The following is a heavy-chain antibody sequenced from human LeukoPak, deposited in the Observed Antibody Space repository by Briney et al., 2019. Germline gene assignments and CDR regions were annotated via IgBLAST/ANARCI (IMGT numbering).Heavy chain of an antibody. J-gene: IGHJ5*02. CDR1: GFTFSDYW. D-gene: IGHD3-22*01. Sequence: GRSLRLSCAASGFTFSDYWMHWVRHVPGKGLVWVSRIKGDWSETNYADSVKGRFTISRDNAKNTLFLQMNSLRVEDTAVYYCVRGQIGVSVIVHWGQGTLVTVSS. CDR3: VRGQIGVSVIVH. V-gene: IGHV3-74*01. CDR2: IKGDWSET.